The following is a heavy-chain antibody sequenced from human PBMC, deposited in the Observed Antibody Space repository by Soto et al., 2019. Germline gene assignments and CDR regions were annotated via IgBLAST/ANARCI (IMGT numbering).Heavy chain of an antibody. CDR1: GYTFTGYY. CDR3: ARGGHLVVVVVPAAMFESRPYYGMDV. Sequence: ASVKVSCKASGYTFTGYYMHWVRQAPGQGLEWMGWINPNSGGTNYAQKFQGWVTMTRDTSISTAYMELSRLRSDDTAVYYCARGGHLVVVVVPAAMFESRPYYGMDVWGQGTTVTVSS. J-gene: IGHJ6*02. D-gene: IGHD2-2*01. V-gene: IGHV1-2*04. CDR2: INPNSGGT.